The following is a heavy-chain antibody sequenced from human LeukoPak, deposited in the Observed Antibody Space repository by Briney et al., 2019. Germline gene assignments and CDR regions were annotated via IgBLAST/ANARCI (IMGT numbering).Heavy chain of an antibody. V-gene: IGHV4-4*07. CDR2: IYATGDT. J-gene: IGHJ5*02. CDR3: ARGHFGQNWIDP. CDR1: GASISGFY. Sequence: SETLSLTCAVSGASISGFYWSWIRQPAGEGLEWIGRIYATGDTNYSPSLKSRVTMSVDTSKNQFSLKLTSLTAADTAMYYCARGHFGQNWIDPWGQGTLVIVSS. D-gene: IGHD3-10*01.